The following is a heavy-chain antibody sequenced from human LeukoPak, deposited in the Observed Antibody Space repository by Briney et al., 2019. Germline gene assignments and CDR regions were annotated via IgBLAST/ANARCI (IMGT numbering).Heavy chain of an antibody. CDR1: GYTFTNYG. V-gene: IGHV1-18*01. CDR2: VSPSSGHT. J-gene: IGHJ6*04. D-gene: IGHD3-3*01. Sequence: ASVKVSCKAFGYTFTNYGITWLRQAPGQGLKWMGWVSPSSGHTNYTQNLQDRVTMTTDTPTNTAYMELRSLRSDDTAVYYCARDHSGRFLEWLSLGGMDIWGKGTTVTVSS. CDR3: ARDHSGRFLEWLSLGGMDI.